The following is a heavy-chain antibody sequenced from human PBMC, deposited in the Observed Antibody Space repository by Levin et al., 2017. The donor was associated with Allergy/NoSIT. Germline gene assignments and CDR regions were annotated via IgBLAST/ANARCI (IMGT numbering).Heavy chain of an antibody. D-gene: IGHD2-2*02. J-gene: IGHJ4*02. V-gene: IGHV1-2*02. CDR2: INPNSGGT. Sequence: GESLKISCKASGYTFTGYYMHWVRQAPGQGLEWMGWINPNSGGTNYAQKFQGRVTMTRDTSISTAYMELSRLRSDDTAVYYCARGGKYLHYFDYWGQGTLVTVSS. CDR1: GYTFTGYY. CDR3: ARGGKYLHYFDY.